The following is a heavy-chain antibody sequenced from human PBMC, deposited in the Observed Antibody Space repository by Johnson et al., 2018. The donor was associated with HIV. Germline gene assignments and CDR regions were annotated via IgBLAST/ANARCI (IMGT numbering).Heavy chain of an antibody. D-gene: IGHD3-10*02. CDR2: ISWDGGSS. Sequence: VQLVESGGGVVRPGGSLRLSCAASGFAFDHYAMHWVRQAPGKGLEWVSLISWDGGSSYYADSVQGRFSILRDNSKNSPELQMNSLRPDDTALYFCAKDSDAYYNVSGDACDVRGRGTMVAVAS. V-gene: IGHV3-43D*03. CDR3: AKDSDAYYNVSGDACDV. CDR1: GFAFDHYA. J-gene: IGHJ3*01.